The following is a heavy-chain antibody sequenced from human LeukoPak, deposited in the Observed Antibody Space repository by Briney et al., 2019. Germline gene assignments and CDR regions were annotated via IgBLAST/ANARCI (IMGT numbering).Heavy chain of an antibody. CDR2: IRGSGDDT. V-gene: IGHV3-23*01. CDR1: GFTFSNYA. CDR3: AKGGAYCSGGSCSNFDY. J-gene: IGHJ4*02. D-gene: IGHD2-15*01. Sequence: GGSLRLSCAASGFTFSNYAMSWVRQAPGKGLEWVSRIRGSGDDTHYADSVRGRFTISRDNSKNTLYLQMNSLRAEDTAVYFCAKGGAYCSGGSCSNFDYWGQGTLVTVPS.